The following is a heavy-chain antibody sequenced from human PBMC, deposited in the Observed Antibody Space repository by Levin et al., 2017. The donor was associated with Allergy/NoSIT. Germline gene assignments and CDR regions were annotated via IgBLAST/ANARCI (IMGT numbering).Heavy chain of an antibody. J-gene: IGHJ5*02. V-gene: IGHV4-34*01. D-gene: IGHD3-3*01. Sequence: SQTLSLPCAVYGGSFSGYYWSWIRQPPGKGLEWIGEINHSGSTNYNPSLKSRVTISVDTSKNQFSLKLSSVTAADTAVYYCARKGGFWSGYHNWFDPWGQGTLVTVSS. CDR3: ARKGGFWSGYHNWFDP. CDR2: INHSGST. CDR1: GGSFSGYY.